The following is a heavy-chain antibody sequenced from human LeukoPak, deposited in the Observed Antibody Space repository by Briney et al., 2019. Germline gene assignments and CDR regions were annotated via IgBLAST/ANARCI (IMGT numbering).Heavy chain of an antibody. CDR3: ARDLYGGTSATFDY. Sequence: ASVKVSCKASGYTFTGYYMHWVRQAPGQGLEWMGWINPNSGGTYYAQKFQGRVTMTSDTSISTAYMELSRLRSDNTAVYYCARDLYGGTSATFDYWGQGNPGHRLL. J-gene: IGHJ4*02. V-gene: IGHV1-2*02. CDR1: GYTFTGYY. CDR2: INPNSGGT. D-gene: IGHD4-23*01.